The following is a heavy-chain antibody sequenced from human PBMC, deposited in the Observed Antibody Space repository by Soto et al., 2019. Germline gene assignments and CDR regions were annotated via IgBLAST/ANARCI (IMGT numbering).Heavy chain of an antibody. CDR2: ISGSGGST. CDR1: GFTFSSYA. V-gene: IGHV3-23*01. D-gene: IGHD1-7*01. CDR3: ATGTWNSDYYYGMDV. J-gene: IGHJ6*02. Sequence: PGGSLRLSCAASGFTFSSYAMSWVRQAPGKGLEWVSAISGSGGSTYYADSVKGRFTISRDNSKNTLYLQMNSLRAEDTAVYYCATGTWNSDYYYGMDVWGQGTTVTVSS.